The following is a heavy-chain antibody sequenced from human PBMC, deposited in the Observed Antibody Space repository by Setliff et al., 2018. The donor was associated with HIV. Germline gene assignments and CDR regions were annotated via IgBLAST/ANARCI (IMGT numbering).Heavy chain of an antibody. CDR1: GFTVSSNY. V-gene: IGHV3-66*02. J-gene: IGHJ4*02. D-gene: IGHD3-22*01. CDR3: ARAQDNYYDSSGYSFDS. CDR2: IYSGGST. Sequence: PGGSLRLSCAASGFTVSSNYMSWVRQAPGKGLEWASVIYSGGSTYYADSVKGRFTISRDNSKNTLYLRMNSLRAEDTAVYYCARAQDNYYDSSGYSFDSWGQGSLVTVSS.